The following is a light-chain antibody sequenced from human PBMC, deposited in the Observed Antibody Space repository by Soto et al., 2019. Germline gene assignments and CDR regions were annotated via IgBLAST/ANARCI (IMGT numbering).Light chain of an antibody. J-gene: IGLJ3*02. Sequence: QSVLTQSASVSGPPGQSITISCTGTSSDVGGYNYVSWYQQHPGKAPKLIIYDVSNRPSGVSTRFSGSKSGNTASLTISGLQAEDEADYSCSSYTSTNSWVFGGGTQLTVL. CDR3: SSYTSTNSWV. V-gene: IGLV2-14*01. CDR1: SSDVGGYNY. CDR2: DVS.